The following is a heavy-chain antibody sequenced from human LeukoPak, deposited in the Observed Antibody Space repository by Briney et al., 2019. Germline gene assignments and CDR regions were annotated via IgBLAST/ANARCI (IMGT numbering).Heavy chain of an antibody. CDR2: IYTSGST. CDR1: GGSISSGSYY. J-gene: IGHJ4*02. CDR3: IGGYTYYYDSSGYDGGDY. D-gene: IGHD3-22*01. Sequence: SQTLSLTCTVSGGSISSGSYYWSWIRQPAGKGLEWIGRIYTSGSTNYNPSLKSRVTISVDTSKNQFSLKLSSVTAADTAVYYCIGGYTYYYDSSGYDGGDYWGQGTLVTVSS. V-gene: IGHV4-61*02.